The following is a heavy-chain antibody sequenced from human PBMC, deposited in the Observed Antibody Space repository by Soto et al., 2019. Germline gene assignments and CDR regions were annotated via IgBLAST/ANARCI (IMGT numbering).Heavy chain of an antibody. CDR3: VRTSLVVAVATREDF. CDR1: GFTFSNYW. Sequence: EVQLVESGGGLVQPGESLRLSCAASGFTFSNYWMHWVRQAPGKGLVWVSRIDSDGSRITYADFVKGRFTISRDNAKNTVYLHMNSPTAEDTAVYYCVRTSLVVAVATREDFWGQGTLVTVSA. J-gene: IGHJ4*02. CDR2: IDSDGSRI. V-gene: IGHV3-74*01. D-gene: IGHD2-15*01.